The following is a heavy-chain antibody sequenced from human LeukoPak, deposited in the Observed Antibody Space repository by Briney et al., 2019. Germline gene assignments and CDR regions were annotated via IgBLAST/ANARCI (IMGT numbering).Heavy chain of an antibody. CDR1: GGTFSSYA. CDR2: IIPIFGTA. D-gene: IGHD3-3*01. CDR3: ATNTIFGVVIPPDY. Sequence: SVKVSCKASGGTFSSYAISWVRQAPGQGLEWMGGIIPIFGTANYAQKFQGRVTITADESTSTAYMELSSLRSEDTAVYYCATNTIFGVVIPPDYWGQGTLVTVSS. V-gene: IGHV1-69*01. J-gene: IGHJ4*02.